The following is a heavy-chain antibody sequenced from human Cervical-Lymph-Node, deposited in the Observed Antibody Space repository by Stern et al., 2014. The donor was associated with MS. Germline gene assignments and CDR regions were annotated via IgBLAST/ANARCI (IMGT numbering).Heavy chain of an antibody. CDR2: ILPLFGTT. D-gene: IGHD6-13*01. J-gene: IGHJ4*02. V-gene: IGHV1-69*01. CDR1: GGAFSTID. CDR3: VRDQGGIAGS. Sequence: QMQLVQSGAEVKKPGSSMKVSCTASGGAFSTIDISWVRQAPGQGLEWLGGILPLFGTTNYAQKVQGRVTIVADESTNTVNLELSGLRSEDTAVYYCVRDQGGIAGSWGQGTLVTVSS.